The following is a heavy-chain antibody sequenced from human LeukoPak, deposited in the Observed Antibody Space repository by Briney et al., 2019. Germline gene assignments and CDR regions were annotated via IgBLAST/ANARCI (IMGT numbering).Heavy chain of an antibody. CDR3: ASLAGYGGDY. D-gene: IGHD5-12*01. CDR2: IYYSGST. J-gene: IGHJ4*02. CDR1: GGSISSGDYY. Sequence: SETLSLTCTVSGGSISSGDYYWSWIRQPPGKGLEWIGYIYYSGSTYYNPSLKSRVTISVDTSKNLFSLKLSSVTAADTAVYYCASLAGYGGDYWGQGTLVTVSS. V-gene: IGHV4-30-4*01.